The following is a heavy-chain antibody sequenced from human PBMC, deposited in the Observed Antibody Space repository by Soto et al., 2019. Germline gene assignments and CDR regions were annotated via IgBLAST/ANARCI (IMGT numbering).Heavy chain of an antibody. D-gene: IGHD3-22*01. CDR3: ARGDYYDSSRYSWSFDY. CDR2: INDSGST. CDR1: GGSVRGSY. V-gene: IGHV4-34*01. J-gene: IGHJ4*02. Sequence: SETLSLTCAAYGGSVRGSYWSWIRQPPGKGLEWIGEINDSGSTKYNPSLKSRVTISVDTSKNQFSLSLSSVTAADTAVYYCARGDYYDSSRYSWSFDYCGQGTLVTVSS.